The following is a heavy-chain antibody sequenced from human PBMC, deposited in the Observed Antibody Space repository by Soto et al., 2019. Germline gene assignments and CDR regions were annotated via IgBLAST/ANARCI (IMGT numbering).Heavy chain of an antibody. CDR3: ARVSSEYNWNFADAYDI. Sequence: ASVKVSCKASGYTFTSYAMHWVRQAPGQSLEWMGWINAGNGNTKYSQKFQGRVTITRDTSASTAYMELSSLRSEDTAVYYCARVSSEYNWNFADAYDIWGQGTMVTVSS. V-gene: IGHV1-3*01. CDR2: INAGNGNT. D-gene: IGHD1-1*01. J-gene: IGHJ3*02. CDR1: GYTFTSYA.